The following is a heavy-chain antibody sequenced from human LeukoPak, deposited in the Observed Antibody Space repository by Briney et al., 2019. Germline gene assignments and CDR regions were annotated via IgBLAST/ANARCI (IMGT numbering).Heavy chain of an antibody. V-gene: IGHV3-23*01. CDR1: GFTFSSYG. CDR2: ISGSGGST. D-gene: IGHD4-17*01. J-gene: IGHJ4*02. Sequence: GGTLRLSCAASGFTFSSYGMSWVRQAPGKGLEWVSAISGSGGSTYYADSVKGRFTISRDNSKNTLYLQMNSLRAEDTAVYYCAKDSDGDYPSYFDYWGQGTLVTVSS. CDR3: AKDSDGDYPSYFDY.